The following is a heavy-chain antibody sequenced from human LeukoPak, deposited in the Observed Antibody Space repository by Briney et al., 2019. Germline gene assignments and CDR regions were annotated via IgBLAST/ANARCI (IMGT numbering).Heavy chain of an antibody. V-gene: IGHV3-23*01. D-gene: IGHD1-26*01. J-gene: IGHJ4*02. Sequence: GGSLRLSCAASGFTFSSYGMSWVRQAPGRGLEWVSTIRGSAYNSYYVDSVKGRFTISRDNSANTLYLQMNSLRAEDTALYYCAKHSGSYFIYHVDSWGQGTLVTVSS. CDR2: IRGSAYNS. CDR3: AKHSGSYFIYHVDS. CDR1: GFTFSSYG.